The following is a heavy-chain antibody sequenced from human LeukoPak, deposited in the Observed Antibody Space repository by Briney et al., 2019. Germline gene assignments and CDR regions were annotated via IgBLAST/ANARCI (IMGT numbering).Heavy chain of an antibody. CDR1: GLTLSNYW. J-gene: IGHJ4*02. Sequence: GGSLRLSCAASGLTLSNYWMHWVRQAPGKGLEWVALISYDGSNKYYADSVKGRFTISRDNSKNTLYLQMNSLRTEDTAVYYCARSLIHSSGWYYFDYWGQGTLVTVSS. CDR3: ARSLIHSSGWYYFDY. D-gene: IGHD6-19*01. CDR2: ISYDGSNK. V-gene: IGHV3-30-3*01.